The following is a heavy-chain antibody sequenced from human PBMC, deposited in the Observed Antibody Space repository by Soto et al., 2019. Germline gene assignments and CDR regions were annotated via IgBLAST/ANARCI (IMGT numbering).Heavy chain of an antibody. CDR3: ARDESSSWPYYYYYGMDV. CDR2: ISSSSSYI. V-gene: IGHV3-21*01. CDR1: GFTFSSYS. J-gene: IGHJ6*02. D-gene: IGHD6-13*01. Sequence: PGGSLRLSCAASGFTFSSYSMNWVRQAPGKGLEWVSPISSSSSYIYYADSVKGRFTISRDNAKNSLYLQMNSLRAEDTAVYYCARDESSSWPYYYYYGMDVWGQGTTVTVSS.